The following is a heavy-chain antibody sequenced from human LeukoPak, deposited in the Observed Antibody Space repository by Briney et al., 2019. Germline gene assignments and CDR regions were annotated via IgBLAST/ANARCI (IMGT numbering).Heavy chain of an antibody. CDR3: ARGVTPEIYFDY. CDR2: IYSGGST. D-gene: IGHD5-18*01. J-gene: IGHJ4*02. CDR1: GFTVSSSY. V-gene: IGHV3-53*01. Sequence: PGGSPRLSCAASGFTVSSSYISWVRQAPGKGLEWVSVIYSGGSTYYADSVKGRFTISRDNSKNTLYLQMNSLRAEDTAVYYCARGVTPEIYFDYWGQVTLVTVSS.